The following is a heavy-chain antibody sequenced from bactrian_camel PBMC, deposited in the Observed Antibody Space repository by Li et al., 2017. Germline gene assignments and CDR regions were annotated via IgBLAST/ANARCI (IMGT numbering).Heavy chain of an antibody. V-gene: IGHV3-2*01. CDR1: GFTFSNFP. Sequence: QLVESGGGLVQPGGSLRLSCAASGFTFSNFPMTWVRQAPGKGLEWVSRIYGDGSIKGYADSVKGRFTISRDNAKNTVYLQMNSLKPEDTAVYYCVRGWDDDSWSFKYWGQGTQVTVSS. D-gene: IGHD2*01. CDR3: VRGWDDDSWSFKY. J-gene: IGHJ4*01. CDR2: IYGDGSIK.